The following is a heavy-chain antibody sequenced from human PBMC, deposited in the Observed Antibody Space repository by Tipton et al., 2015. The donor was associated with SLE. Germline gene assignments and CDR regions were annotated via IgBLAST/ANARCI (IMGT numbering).Heavy chain of an antibody. CDR2: ISSSSGNI. V-gene: IGHV3-21*01. CDR3: ARAAPLRWELQHFYYYMDV. CDR1: GFTFSSYT. J-gene: IGHJ6*03. Sequence: GSLRLSCAASGFTFSSYTMNWVRQAPGKGLEWVSSISSSSGNIYYADSVKGRFTISRDNAKTSLYLQMSSLRAEDTAVYYCARAAPLRWELQHFYYYMDVWGKGTTVTVSS. D-gene: IGHD1-26*01.